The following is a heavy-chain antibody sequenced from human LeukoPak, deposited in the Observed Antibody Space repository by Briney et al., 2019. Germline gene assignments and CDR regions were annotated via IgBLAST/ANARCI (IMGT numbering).Heavy chain of an antibody. Sequence: PSETPSLTCTVSVGSISSYYWSWIRQPPGKGLEWIGYIYYSGSTNYNPSLKNRVTISVDTSKNQFSLKLSSVTAADTAVYYCVRAQNYYDSSGYYFWGQGTLVTVSS. V-gene: IGHV4-59*01. J-gene: IGHJ4*02. D-gene: IGHD3-22*01. CDR1: VGSISSYY. CDR3: VRAQNYYDSSGYYF. CDR2: IYYSGST.